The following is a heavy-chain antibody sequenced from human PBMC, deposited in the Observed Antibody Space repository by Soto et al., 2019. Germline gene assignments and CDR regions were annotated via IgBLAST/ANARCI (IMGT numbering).Heavy chain of an antibody. Sequence: GGSLRLSCAASGFTFSSYAMSWVRQAPGKGLEWVAAISGSGGSTYYADSVKGRFTISRDNSKNTLYLQMNSLRAEDTAVYYCAKDPQLDPHNWFDPWGQGTLVTVSS. CDR2: ISGSGGST. V-gene: IGHV3-23*01. J-gene: IGHJ5*02. CDR1: GFTFSSYA. D-gene: IGHD6-6*01. CDR3: AKDPQLDPHNWFDP.